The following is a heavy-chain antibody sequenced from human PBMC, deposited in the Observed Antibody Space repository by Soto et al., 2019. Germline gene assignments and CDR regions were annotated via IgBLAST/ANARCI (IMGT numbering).Heavy chain of an antibody. V-gene: IGHV3-48*02. J-gene: IGHJ4*03. CDR2: TGTRRKYT. D-gene: IGHD3-9*01. Sequence: GGSLRLSCAASGYALRDYSMNWVRQAPGKGLEWVSYTGTRRKYTFYADSVRGRFTISRDDARNSVYLQLNSLRDEDTAVYYCVRDRDWAFDIWGQGTLVTVSS. CDR3: VRDRDWAFDI. CDR1: GYALRDYS.